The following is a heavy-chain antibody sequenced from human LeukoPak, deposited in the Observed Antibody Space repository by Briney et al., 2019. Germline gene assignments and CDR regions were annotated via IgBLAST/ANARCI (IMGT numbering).Heavy chain of an antibody. Sequence: ASVKVSCKGSGYTFTGHYMHWVRQAAGQGLEWMGRINPNSGGTNYAQKFQGRVTMTRGTSINTAYMELGSLTSDDTAVYYCARDLSGPNPLDYWGQGTLVTVSS. CDR3: ARDLSGPNPLDY. CDR2: INPNSGGT. V-gene: IGHV1-2*06. CDR1: GYTFTGHY. J-gene: IGHJ4*02.